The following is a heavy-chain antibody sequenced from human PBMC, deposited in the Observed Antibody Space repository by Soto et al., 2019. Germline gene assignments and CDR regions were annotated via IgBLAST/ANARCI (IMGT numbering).Heavy chain of an antibody. CDR2: ISAYNGKR. Sequence: QGQLLQSGDEVKTPGASVRVSCRASGYPFTSYGISWVRQAPGQGLEWVAWISAYNGKRDTAQKFQDSVTMTLDTSTDTAHMDLGDLTSADTAVYYCARGRIVASIHDAFEIWGQGTKVTVSS. J-gene: IGHJ3*02. D-gene: IGHD5-12*01. V-gene: IGHV1-18*01. CDR3: ARGRIVASIHDAFEI. CDR1: GYPFTSYG.